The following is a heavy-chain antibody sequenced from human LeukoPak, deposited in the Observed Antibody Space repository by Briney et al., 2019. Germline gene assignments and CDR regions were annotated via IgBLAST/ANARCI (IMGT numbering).Heavy chain of an antibody. V-gene: IGHV3-23*01. J-gene: IGHJ4*02. CDR3: AKGGRLSGPFQY. Sequence: GGSLRLFCEASGLTFSSCGMSWVRQAPGKGLEWISTIGRGGDTAYNADFVKGRFTISRDNSKNMLYLEMNSLKAEDTALYYCAKGGRLSGPFQYWGQGTLVTVAS. D-gene: IGHD2-15*01. CDR2: IGRGGDTA. CDR1: GLTFSSCG.